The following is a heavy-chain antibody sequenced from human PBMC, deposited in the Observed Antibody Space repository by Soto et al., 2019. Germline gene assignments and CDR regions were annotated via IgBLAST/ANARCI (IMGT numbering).Heavy chain of an antibody. V-gene: IGHV4-34*01. CDR2: INHSGST. Sequence: SETLSLTCTVSGGSISSYYWSRIRQPPGKGLEWIGEINHSGSTNYNPSLKSRVTISVDTSKNQFSLKLSSVTAADTAVYYCARWGSSWPKTFYYYYGMDVWGQGTTVTVSS. D-gene: IGHD6-13*01. CDR1: GGSISSYY. J-gene: IGHJ6*02. CDR3: ARWGSSWPKTFYYYYGMDV.